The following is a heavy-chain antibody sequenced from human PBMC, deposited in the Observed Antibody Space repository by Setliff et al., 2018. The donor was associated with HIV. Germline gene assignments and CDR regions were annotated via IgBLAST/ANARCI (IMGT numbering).Heavy chain of an antibody. Sequence: SVKVSCKASRGTFNRYTISWVRQAPGQGLEWMGGIIPTYGTTKYAKKFQGRVTLTADESTSTAYMELSGLKSEDTALYYCASAPPDIVATSDYWYFDVWGRGTLVTVSS. CDR3: ASAPPDIVATSDYWYFDV. J-gene: IGHJ2*01. V-gene: IGHV1-69*13. CDR1: RGTFNRYT. CDR2: IIPTYGTT. D-gene: IGHD5-12*01.